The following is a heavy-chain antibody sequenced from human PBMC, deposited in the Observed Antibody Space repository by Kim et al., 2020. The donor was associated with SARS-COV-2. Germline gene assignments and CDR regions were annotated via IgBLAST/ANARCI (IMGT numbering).Heavy chain of an antibody. CDR3: AKGPSSSGWGDYYYGMDV. CDR1: GFTFSSYG. J-gene: IGHJ6*02. CDR2: ISYDGSNK. Sequence: GGSLRLSCAASGFTFSSYGMHWVRQAPGKGLEWVAVISYDGSNKYYADSVKGRFTISRDNSKNTLYLQMNSLRAEDTAVYYCAKGPSSSGWGDYYYGMDVWGQGTTVTVSS. D-gene: IGHD6-19*01. V-gene: IGHV3-30*18.